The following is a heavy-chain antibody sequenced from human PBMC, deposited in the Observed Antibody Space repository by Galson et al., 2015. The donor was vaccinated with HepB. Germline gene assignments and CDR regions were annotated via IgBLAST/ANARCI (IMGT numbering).Heavy chain of an antibody. CDR2: INWNGGST. CDR1: GFTFDDYG. CDR3: ARGPSPYYYDNIGNAFDI. D-gene: IGHD3-22*01. Sequence: SLRLSCAASGFTFDDYGMSWVRQAPGKGLEWVSAINWNGGSTGYADSVKGRFTISRDNAKNSLYLQMNSLRAEDTAVYYCARGPSPYYYDNIGNAFDIWGQGTMVTVSS. V-gene: IGHV3-20*04. J-gene: IGHJ3*02.